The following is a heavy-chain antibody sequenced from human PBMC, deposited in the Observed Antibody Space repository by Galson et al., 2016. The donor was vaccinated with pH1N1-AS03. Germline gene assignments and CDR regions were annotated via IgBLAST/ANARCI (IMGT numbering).Heavy chain of an antibody. CDR3: ARDPRGPCTSATCPTTYYFGMDV. V-gene: IGHV1-18*04. CDR2: ISPYNGNT. Sequence: SVKVSCKASGYIFTGFYVHWVRQAPGQGLEWMGWISPYNGNTNYAQKLQGRVTMTTDTSTSTAYMELYGLKSDDTAVYYCARDPRGPCTSATCPTTYYFGMDVWGQGTTVIVSS. J-gene: IGHJ6*02. CDR1: GYIFTGFY. D-gene: IGHD2-2*01.